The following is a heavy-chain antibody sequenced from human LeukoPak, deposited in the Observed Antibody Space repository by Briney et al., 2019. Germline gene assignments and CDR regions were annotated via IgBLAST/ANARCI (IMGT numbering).Heavy chain of an antibody. J-gene: IGHJ4*02. CDR1: GAPFSNFY. CDR3: ARQLYGSDY. V-gene: IGHV4-34*01. Sequence: SETPSLTCALSGAPFSNFYWSWIRQYPGKGLEWIGEINHSGYTNYNPSLKSRVTISVDTPKNQFSLKVNSVTAADTAVYYCARQLYGSDYWGQGTLVTVSS. D-gene: IGHD1-1*01. CDR2: INHSGYT.